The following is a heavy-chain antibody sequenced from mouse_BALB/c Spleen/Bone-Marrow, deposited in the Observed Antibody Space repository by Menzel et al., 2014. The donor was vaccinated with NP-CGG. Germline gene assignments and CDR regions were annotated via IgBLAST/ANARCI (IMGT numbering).Heavy chain of an antibody. D-gene: IGHD3-2*02. Sequence: VQGVESGGGLVKPGGSLKLSCAASGFTFSSYAMSWVRQTPEKRLEWVASISSGGSTYYPDSVKGRFTISRDNARNILYLQMSSLRSEDTAMYYCARGGLRYFDVWGAGTTVTVSS. V-gene: IGHV5-6-5*01. J-gene: IGHJ1*01. CDR2: ISSGGST. CDR1: GFTFSSYA. CDR3: ARGGLRYFDV.